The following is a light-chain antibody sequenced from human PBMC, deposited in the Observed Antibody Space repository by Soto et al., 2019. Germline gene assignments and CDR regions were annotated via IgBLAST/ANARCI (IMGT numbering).Light chain of an antibody. CDR2: EVT. J-gene: IGLJ1*01. Sequence: QSVLTQPASVSGSPGQSITLSCTGANSDVANYDYVSWYRQYPGLAPQVIISEVTNRPSVISDRFSGSKSANTAYLTISGFQAEDEADYHCCSHTISGAPVFGAGTKVTVL. CDR1: NSDVANYDY. CDR3: CSHTISGAPV. V-gene: IGLV2-14*01.